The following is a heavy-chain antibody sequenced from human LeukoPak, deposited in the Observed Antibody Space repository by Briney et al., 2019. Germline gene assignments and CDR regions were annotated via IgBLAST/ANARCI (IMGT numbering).Heavy chain of an antibody. J-gene: IGHJ6*03. CDR3: AREGGVGPTAPPDYYSYQMDV. CDR2: ITPYTTNK. Sequence: GATVKVSCKSSGYTFISYGITWVRQAPGQGLEWMVWITPYTTNKHYAQSLQDRVTMNTDTSQRTPCMALRTLRSDDTAVYYCAREGGVGPTAPPDYYSYQMDVWGKGTTVTVSS. D-gene: IGHD1-26*01. V-gene: IGHV1-18*01. CDR1: GYTFISYG.